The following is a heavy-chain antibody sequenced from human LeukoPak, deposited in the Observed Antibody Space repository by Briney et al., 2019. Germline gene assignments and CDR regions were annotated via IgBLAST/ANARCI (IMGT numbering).Heavy chain of an antibody. CDR1: GDSVSTYY. CDR2: ISAGGST. CDR3: ARGKDDRGIFDY. J-gene: IGHJ4*02. Sequence: SETLSLTCTVSGDSVSTYYWSWVRQSTARGLEWDGRISAGGSTNYNPSHKSRVTVSRDTSKNQLSLKLSSVTAADTAVYYCARGKDDRGIFDYWGQGTLVNVSS. D-gene: IGHD5-24*01. V-gene: IGHV4-4*07.